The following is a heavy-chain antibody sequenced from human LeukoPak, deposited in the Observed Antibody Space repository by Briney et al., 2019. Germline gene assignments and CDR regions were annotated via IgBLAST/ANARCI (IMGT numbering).Heavy chain of an antibody. J-gene: IGHJ4*02. CDR2: ISGSGGST. D-gene: IGHD2-2*03. V-gene: IGHV3-23*01. CDR1: GFTFSSYA. Sequence: PGGPLRLSCAASGFTFSSYAMSWVRQAPGKGLEWVSAISGSGGSTYYADSVKGRFTISRDNSKNTLYLQMNSLRAEDTAVYYCAKGLDIVVVPATNDYWGQGTLVTVSS. CDR3: AKGLDIVVVPATNDY.